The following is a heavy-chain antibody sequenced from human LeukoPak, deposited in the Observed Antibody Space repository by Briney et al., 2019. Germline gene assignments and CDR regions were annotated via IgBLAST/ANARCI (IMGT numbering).Heavy chain of an antibody. J-gene: IGHJ4*02. CDR2: IYYSGST. V-gene: IGHV4-59*01. CDR1: GGSISRYY. D-gene: IGHD6-13*01. Sequence: SETLSLTCTVSGGSISRYYWSWIRQPPGKGLEWIGHIYYSGSTNYNPSLKSRVTISVDTSKNQFSLKLSSVTAADTAVYYCARVVRYSSGWYLGYFDYWGQGTLVTVSS. CDR3: ARVVRYSSGWYLGYFDY.